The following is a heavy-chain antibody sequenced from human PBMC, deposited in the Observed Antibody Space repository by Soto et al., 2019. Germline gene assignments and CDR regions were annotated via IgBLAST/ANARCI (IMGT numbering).Heavy chain of an antibody. CDR1: GGSISSSNW. CDR3: AREDCSSTSCYYGMDV. V-gene: IGHV4-4*02. D-gene: IGHD2-2*01. J-gene: IGHJ6*02. CDR2: IYHSGST. Sequence: QVQLQESGPGLVKPSGTLSLTCAVSGGSISSSNWWSWVRQPPGKGLEWIGEIYHSGSTNYNPSLTSRVTISVDKSQNQFSLKLSSVTAADTAVYYCAREDCSSTSCYYGMDVWGQGTTVTVSS.